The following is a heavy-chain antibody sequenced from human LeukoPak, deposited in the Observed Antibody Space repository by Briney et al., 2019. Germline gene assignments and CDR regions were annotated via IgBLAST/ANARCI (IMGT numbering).Heavy chain of an antibody. CDR2: INPNSGGT. D-gene: IGHD3-9*01. CDR1: GYTFTGYY. Sequence: ASVKVSCKASGYTFTGYYMHWVRQAPGQGLEWMGWINPNSGGTNYAQKFQGRVTMTRDTSISTAYMELSRLRSDDTAVYYCARVVWQYFDWYNGETWFDPWGQGTLVTVSS. CDR3: ARVVWQYFDWYNGETWFDP. V-gene: IGHV1-2*02. J-gene: IGHJ5*02.